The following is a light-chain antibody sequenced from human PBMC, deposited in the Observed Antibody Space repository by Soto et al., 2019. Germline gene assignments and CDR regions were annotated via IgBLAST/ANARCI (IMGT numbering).Light chain of an antibody. Sequence: QSVLTQPLSASASPGQRVTISCSGGSSNIGSNTVAWYQHLPGTAPPRLIFTAGRPSGVPGRFSGSKSGTSASLAISGLQSEDEGDYYCSAWDNSLNGYVFGPGTKLTVL. V-gene: IGLV1-44*01. J-gene: IGLJ1*01. CDR2: TAG. CDR1: SSNIGSNT. CDR3: SAWDNSLNGYV.